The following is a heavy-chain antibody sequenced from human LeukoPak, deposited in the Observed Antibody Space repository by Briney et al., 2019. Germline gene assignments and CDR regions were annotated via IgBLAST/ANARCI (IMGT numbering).Heavy chain of an antibody. V-gene: IGHV3-7*01. CDR1: GFTFSSYW. D-gene: IGHD1-26*01. Sequence: PGGSLRLSCAASGFTFSSYWMTWVRQAPGKGLEWVANIKQDGSAKYYVDSVKGRFTISRANAKNSLILQMNSLRAEDSAVYYCGENRGGSYSFDYWGQGTLVTVSS. CDR2: IKQDGSAK. J-gene: IGHJ4*02. CDR3: GENRGGSYSFDY.